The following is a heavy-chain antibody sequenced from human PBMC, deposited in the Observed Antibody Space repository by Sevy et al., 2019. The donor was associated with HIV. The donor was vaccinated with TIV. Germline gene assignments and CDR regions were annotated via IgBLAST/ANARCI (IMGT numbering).Heavy chain of an antibody. J-gene: IGHJ4*02. D-gene: IGHD4-4*01. Sequence: GGSLRLSCAASGFTFSSYAMSWVRQAPGKGLEWVSGISWNRRNIAYADSVKGRFTISRDNAKDSLYLQMNSLRTEDTALYYCAKDRYSNLEDGYFDYWGQGHMVTVSS. CDR1: GFTFSSYA. V-gene: IGHV3-9*01. CDR2: ISWNRRNI. CDR3: AKDRYSNLEDGYFDY.